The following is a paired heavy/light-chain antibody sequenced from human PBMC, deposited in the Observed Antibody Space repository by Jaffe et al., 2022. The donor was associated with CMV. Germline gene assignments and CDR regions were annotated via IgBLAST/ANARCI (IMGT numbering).Light chain of an antibody. CDR1: SSDVGGYNY. Sequence: QSALTQPASVSGSPGQSITISCTGTSSDVGGYNYVSWYQQHPGKAPKLMIYDVSNRPSGVSNRFSGSKSGNTASLTISGLQAEDEADYYCSSYTSSSSYVFGTGTKVTVL. CDR2: DVS. V-gene: IGLV2-14*03. CDR3: SSYTSSSSYV. J-gene: IGLJ1*01.
Heavy chain of an antibody. CDR3: ARHTAHGGGYDSSGHHSLHFDI. V-gene: IGHV4-39*01. J-gene: IGHJ3*02. Sequence: QLQLQESGPGLVKPSETLSLTCTVSGGSISSSSYYWGWIRQPPGKGLEWIGSIYYSGSTYYNPSLKSRVTISVDTSKNQFSLKLSSVTAADTAVYYCARHTAHGGGYDSSGHHSLHFDIWGQGTMVTVSS. CDR1: GGSISSSSYY. D-gene: IGHD3-22*01. CDR2: IYYSGST.